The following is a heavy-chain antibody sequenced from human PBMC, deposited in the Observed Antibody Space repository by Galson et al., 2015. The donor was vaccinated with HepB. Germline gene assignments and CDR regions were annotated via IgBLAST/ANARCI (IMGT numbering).Heavy chain of an antibody. D-gene: IGHD1/OR15-1a*01. V-gene: IGHV4-59*01. CDR2: IYSSGST. J-gene: IGHJ4*02. CDR3: ARETLDEAGGTLGFDY. CDR1: GGSISRYY. Sequence: SETLSLTCTVSGGSISRYYWSWIRQPPGRGLEWIGYIYSSGSTNYNPSLKSRVTISVDTSKNQFSLKLSSVTAADTAVYYCARETLDEAGGTLGFDYWGRGTLVTFSS.